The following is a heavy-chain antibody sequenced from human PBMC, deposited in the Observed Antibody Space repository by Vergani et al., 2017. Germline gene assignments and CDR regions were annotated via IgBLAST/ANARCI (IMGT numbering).Heavy chain of an antibody. V-gene: IGHV4-59*01. Sequence: QVQLQESGPGLVKPSETLSLTCTVSGGSISHYYWSWIRQPPGKGPGWIGYVNNDGSTNYNPSLGSRVSISLDTSKSQFSLKLTSVTAADTAVYYCARENDIFNGYYSHYFDHWGQGTLVTVSS. J-gene: IGHJ4*02. CDR2: VNNDGST. CDR1: GGSISHYY. CDR3: ARENDIFNGYYSHYFDH. D-gene: IGHD3-9*01.